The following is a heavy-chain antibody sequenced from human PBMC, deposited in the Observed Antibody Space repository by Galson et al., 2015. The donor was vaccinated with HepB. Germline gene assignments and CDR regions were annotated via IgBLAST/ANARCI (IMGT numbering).Heavy chain of an antibody. CDR3: ARAGGRDGYKDFDY. CDR2: ISAYNGNT. D-gene: IGHD5-24*01. J-gene: IGHJ4*02. V-gene: IGHV1-18*04. CDR1: GYTFTSYG. Sequence: SVKVSCKASGYTFTSYGISWVRQAPGQGLEWMGWISAYNGNTNYAQKLQGRVTMTRDTSISTAYTELSRLRSDDTAVYYCARAGGRDGYKDFDYWGQGTLVTVSS.